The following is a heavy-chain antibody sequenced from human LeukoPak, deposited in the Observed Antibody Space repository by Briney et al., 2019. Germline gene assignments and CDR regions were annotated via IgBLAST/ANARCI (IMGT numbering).Heavy chain of an antibody. CDR2: IWYDGSNK. J-gene: IGHJ4*02. CDR1: GFTFSSYG. V-gene: IGHV3-33*01. CDR3: ARDWDSTSSGILMAY. D-gene: IGHD2-2*01. Sequence: GGSLRLSCAASGFTFSSYGMHWVRQAPGKGLEWVAVIWYDGSNKYYADSVKGRFTISRDNANNSLYLEMNSLRAEDTAVYYCARDWDSTSSGILMAYWGQGTLVTVSS.